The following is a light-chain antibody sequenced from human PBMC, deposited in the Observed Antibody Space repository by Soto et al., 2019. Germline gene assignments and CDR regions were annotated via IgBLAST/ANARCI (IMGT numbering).Light chain of an antibody. V-gene: IGKV3-15*01. J-gene: IGKJ1*01. CDR3: QQYGSSGT. CDR2: RAS. CDR1: QSIYSN. Sequence: IVMSQSPATLSVSPGETATLSCRAGQSIYSNVAWYQQRPGQAPRLLIYRASTRATGVPARFSGSGSGTDFTLTISRLEPEDFAVYYSQQYGSSGTFGQGTKVDIK.